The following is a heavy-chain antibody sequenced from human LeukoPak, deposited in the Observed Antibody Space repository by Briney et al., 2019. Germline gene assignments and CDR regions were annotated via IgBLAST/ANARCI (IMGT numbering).Heavy chain of an antibody. V-gene: IGHV4-34*01. CDR3: ARGSEHYYDSSGDSCFDY. J-gene: IGHJ4*02. D-gene: IGHD3-22*01. CDR2: INHSGST. CDR1: GGSFSGYY. Sequence: SETLSVTCAVYGGSFSGYYWSWIRQPPGKGLEWIGEINHSGSTNYNQSLKSRVTISVDTSKNQFSLKLSSVTAADTAVYYCARGSEHYYDSSGDSCFDYWGQGTLVTVSS.